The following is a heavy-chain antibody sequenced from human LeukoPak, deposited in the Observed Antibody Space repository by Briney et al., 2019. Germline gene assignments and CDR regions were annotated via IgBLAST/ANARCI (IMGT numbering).Heavy chain of an antibody. CDR2: IIPIFGTA. V-gene: IGHV1-69*13. CDR3: ARDFWYYGSGSYYSVLDY. D-gene: IGHD3-10*01. Sequence: VKVSCKASGGTFSSYAISWVRQAPGQGLEWMGGIIPIFGTANYAQKFQGRVTITADESTSTAYMELSSLRSEDTAVYYCARDFWYYGSGSYYSVLDYWGQGTLVTVSS. J-gene: IGHJ4*02. CDR1: GGTFSSYA.